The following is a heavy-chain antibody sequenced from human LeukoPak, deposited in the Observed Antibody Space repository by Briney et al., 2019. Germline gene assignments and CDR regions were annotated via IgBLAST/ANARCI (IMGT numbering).Heavy chain of an antibody. V-gene: IGHV4-39*07. CDR2: IYYRGST. Sequence: SETLSLTCPVSGGSISSSSDYWGWIRQSPGEGLEWIGYIYYRGSTYYNPYIKSRVSISVDTSKNHFSLKVSFVTAADTAVYFGARVNGRGENYLDYWGQGILVTVSS. D-gene: IGHD2-8*01. J-gene: IGHJ4*02. CDR3: ARVNGRGENYLDY. CDR1: GGSISSSSDY.